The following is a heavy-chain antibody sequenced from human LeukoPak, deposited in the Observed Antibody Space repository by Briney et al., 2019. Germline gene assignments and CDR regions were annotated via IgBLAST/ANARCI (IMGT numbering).Heavy chain of an antibody. CDR3: ARWYYYYYGMDV. CDR2: IYYSGST. CDR1: GGSISSSSYY. Sequence: PSETLSLTCTVSGGSISSSSYYWGWIRQPPGKGLEWIGSIYYSGSTYYNPSLKSRVTISVDTSKNQFSLKLSSVTAADTAVYYCARWYYYYYGMDVWGQGTMVTVSS. V-gene: IGHV4-39*01. J-gene: IGHJ6*02.